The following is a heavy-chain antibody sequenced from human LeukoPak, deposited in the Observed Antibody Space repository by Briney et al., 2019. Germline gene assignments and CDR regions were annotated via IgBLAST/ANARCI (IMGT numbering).Heavy chain of an antibody. V-gene: IGHV3-33*06. Sequence: QPGRSLRLSCAASGFTFSSYGMHWVRQAPGKGLEWVAVIWYDGSNKYYADSVKGRFTISRDNSKNTLYLQMNSLRAEDTAVYYCAKDISDSSGHYDPKFDYWGQGTLVTVSS. J-gene: IGHJ4*02. D-gene: IGHD3-22*01. CDR1: GFTFSSYG. CDR2: IWYDGSNK. CDR3: AKDISDSSGHYDPKFDY.